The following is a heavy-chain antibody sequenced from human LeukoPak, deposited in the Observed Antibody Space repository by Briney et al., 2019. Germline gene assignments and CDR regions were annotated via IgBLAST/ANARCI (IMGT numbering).Heavy chain of an antibody. CDR3: AGPGGYFDWLPYGY. Sequence: SQTLSLTCTVSGGSITSGSYYWSWIRQPAGKGLEWIGRIYSSGSTNYNPSLKSRVTMSVDTSKNQFSQKLSSVTAADTAMYYCAGPGGYFDWLPYGYWGQGTLVTVSS. J-gene: IGHJ4*02. V-gene: IGHV4-61*02. CDR2: IYSSGST. CDR1: GGSITSGSYY. D-gene: IGHD3-9*01.